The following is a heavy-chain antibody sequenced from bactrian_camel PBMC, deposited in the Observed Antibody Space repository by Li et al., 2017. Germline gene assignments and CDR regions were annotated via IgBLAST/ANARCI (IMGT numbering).Heavy chain of an antibody. J-gene: IGHJ6*01. CDR3: AARQQYAPTWDLCTAGVVDFGV. V-gene: IGHV3S26*01. CDR1: NVPWRRSC. Sequence: QVQLVESGGGSVQAGGSLRLSCATSNVPWRRSCMAWFRQGPGKEREGVASIDSDGTKRYADSVKGRFTISKDNALNTLYLQMNSLSLEDSGTYYCAARQQYAPTWDLCTAGVVDFGVWGQGTQVTVS. D-gene: IGHD1*01. CDR2: IDSDGTK.